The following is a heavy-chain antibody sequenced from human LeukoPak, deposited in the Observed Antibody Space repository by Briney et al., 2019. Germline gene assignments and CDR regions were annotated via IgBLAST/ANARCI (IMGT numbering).Heavy chain of an antibody. D-gene: IGHD1-1*01. J-gene: IGHJ4*02. CDR1: GYTFTSYG. Sequence: ASVKVSCKASGYTFTSYGISWVRQAPGQGLEWMGWISAYNGNTNYAQKLQGRVTMTTDTSTSTAYMELRSLRSDDTAVYYCAKAPPYKKYFDYWGQGTLVTVSS. CDR3: AKAPPYKKYFDY. CDR2: ISAYNGNT. V-gene: IGHV1-18*01.